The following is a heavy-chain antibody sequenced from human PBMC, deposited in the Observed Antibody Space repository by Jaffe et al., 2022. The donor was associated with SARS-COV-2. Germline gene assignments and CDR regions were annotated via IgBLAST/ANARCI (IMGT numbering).Heavy chain of an antibody. V-gene: IGHV3-23*04. J-gene: IGHJ4*02. CDR3: AKVLRYHLSTFDY. Sequence: EVQLVESGGGLVQPGGSLRLSCAASGFTFSSYAMSWVRQAPGKGLEWVSGISGSGDSTYYADSVKGRFTISRDNSKNTLYLQMNSLRAEDTAIYYCAKVLRYHLSTFDYWGQGTLVTVSS. CDR2: ISGSGDST. D-gene: IGHD1-1*01. CDR1: GFTFSSYA.